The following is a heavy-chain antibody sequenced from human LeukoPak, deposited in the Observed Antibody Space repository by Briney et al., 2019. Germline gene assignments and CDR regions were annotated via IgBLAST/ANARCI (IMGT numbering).Heavy chain of an antibody. Sequence: PGESLKISCKASGYSFRNYWIGWVRQMPGKGLEWMGIIYPGDSATRYSPSFQGQVTISADRSISTAYLQWSSLKASDTAMYYCARHLISLGYDYWGQGTLVTVSS. CDR1: GYSFRNYW. CDR2: IYPGDSAT. V-gene: IGHV5-51*01. CDR3: ARHLISLGYDY. D-gene: IGHD7-27*01. J-gene: IGHJ4*02.